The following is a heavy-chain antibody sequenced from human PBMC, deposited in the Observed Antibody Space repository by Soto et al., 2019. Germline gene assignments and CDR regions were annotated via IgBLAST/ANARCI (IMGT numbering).Heavy chain of an antibody. CDR1: GYTFTSYA. Sequence: QVQLVQSGAEVKKPGASVKVSCKASGYTFTSYAMHWVRQAPGQRLEWMGWINAGNGNTKYSQKFQGRVTITRDTSASTAYMELSSLRSEDTAVYYCAREGRGSSWFIGYYYYGMDVWGQGTTVTVSS. CDR3: AREGRGSSWFIGYYYYGMDV. CDR2: INAGNGNT. D-gene: IGHD6-13*01. V-gene: IGHV1-3*01. J-gene: IGHJ6*02.